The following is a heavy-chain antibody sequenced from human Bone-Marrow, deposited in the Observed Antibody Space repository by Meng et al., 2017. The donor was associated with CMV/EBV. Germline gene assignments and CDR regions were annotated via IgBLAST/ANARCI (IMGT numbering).Heavy chain of an antibody. CDR2: INPNSGGT. D-gene: IGHD4-17*01. Sequence: QAQAVQSEPEVKKPGASVKVSCKASGYTFTGYDMHWVRQAPGQGLEWMGWINPNSGGTNYAQKFQGRVTMTRDTSISTAYMELSRLRSDDTAVYYCARDLDYGDYASDYWGQGTLVTVSS. CDR3: ARDLDYGDYASDY. CDR1: GYTFTGYD. J-gene: IGHJ4*02. V-gene: IGHV1-2*02.